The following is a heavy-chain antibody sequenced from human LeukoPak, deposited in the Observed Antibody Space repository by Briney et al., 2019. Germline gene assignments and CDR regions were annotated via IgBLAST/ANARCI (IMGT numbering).Heavy chain of an antibody. D-gene: IGHD6-13*01. CDR3: AKDGGYSSSWLNWFDP. J-gene: IGHJ5*02. V-gene: IGHV3-23*01. CDR1: GFTFSSYA. CDR2: ISGSGGST. Sequence: GGSLRLSCAASGFTFSSYAMSWVRQAPGKGLEWVSAISGSGGSTYYADSVKGRFTISRDNSKNTLYLQMNSLRAEDTAVYYCAKDGGYSSSWLNWFDPWGQGTLVTVSS.